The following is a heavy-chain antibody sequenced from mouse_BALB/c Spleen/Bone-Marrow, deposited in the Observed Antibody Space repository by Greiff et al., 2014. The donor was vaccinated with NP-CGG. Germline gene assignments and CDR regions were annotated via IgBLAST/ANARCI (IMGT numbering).Heavy chain of an antibody. Sequence: EVNLVESGGGLVQPGGSRKLSCAASGFTFSNFGMHWVRQAPGKGLEWVAYISSGSSTIYYADTVKGRFTISRDNPKNTLFLQMTSLRSVDTAMYYCARSWGHFDYWGQGTTLTVSS. CDR3: ARSWGHFDY. CDR2: ISSGSSTI. CDR1: GFTFSNFG. V-gene: IGHV5-17*02. D-gene: IGHD4-1*01. J-gene: IGHJ2*01.